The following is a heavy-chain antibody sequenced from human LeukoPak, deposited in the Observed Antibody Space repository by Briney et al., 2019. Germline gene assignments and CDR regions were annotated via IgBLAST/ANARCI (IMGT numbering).Heavy chain of an antibody. J-gene: IGHJ4*02. V-gene: IGHV4-34*01. D-gene: IGHD1-7*01. CDR1: GGSFSGYY. CDR2: INHSGST. Sequence: SETLSLTCAVSGGSFSGYYWSWIRQPPGKGLEWIGEINHSGSTNYNPSLKSRVTISVDTSKNQFSLKLSSVTAADTAVYYCARGLITGTTAYYFDYWGQGTLVTVSS. CDR3: ARGLITGTTAYYFDY.